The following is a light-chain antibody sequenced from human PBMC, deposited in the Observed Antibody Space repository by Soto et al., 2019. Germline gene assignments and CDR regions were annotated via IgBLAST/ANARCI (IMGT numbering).Light chain of an antibody. CDR1: QSIGGN. CDR2: EAS. Sequence: EIVLTQSPATLSVSPGERATLSCRASQSIGGNLAWYQQKPGQAPRLLIYEASNRATGIPARFGGSGSGTDFTLTISSLEPEDFAVYYCQQRSNLPTFGGGTKV. J-gene: IGKJ4*01. V-gene: IGKV3-11*01. CDR3: QQRSNLPT.